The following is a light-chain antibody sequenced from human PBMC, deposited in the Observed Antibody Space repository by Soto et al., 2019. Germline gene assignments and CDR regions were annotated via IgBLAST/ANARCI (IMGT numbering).Light chain of an antibody. CDR3: CSFVRTNGLL. V-gene: IGLV2-23*02. Sequence: QPASVSGSPGQSITISCTGTSSDVGSYDLVSWYQHHSGKAPKIIIYEVNKRPSGISDRFSGSKSGNTASLTISGLQAEDEADYFCCSFVRTNGLLFGGGTKLTVL. CDR1: SSDVGSYDL. CDR2: EVN. J-gene: IGLJ2*01.